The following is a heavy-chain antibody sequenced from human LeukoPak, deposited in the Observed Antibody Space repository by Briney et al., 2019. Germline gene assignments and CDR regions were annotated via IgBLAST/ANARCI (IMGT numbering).Heavy chain of an antibody. CDR3: ARQVPAALRTSRYYFDY. Sequence: ASVKVSCKASGYTFTSYGISWVRQAPGQGLEWMGWISAYNGNTNYAQKLQGRVTMTTDTSTSTAYMELRSLRSDDTAVYYCARQVPAALRTSRYYFDYWGQGTLVTVSS. CDR2: ISAYNGNT. CDR1: GYTFTSYG. J-gene: IGHJ4*02. D-gene: IGHD2-2*01. V-gene: IGHV1-18*01.